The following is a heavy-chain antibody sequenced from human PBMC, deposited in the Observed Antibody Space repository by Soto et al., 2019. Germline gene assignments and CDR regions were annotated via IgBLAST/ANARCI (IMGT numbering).Heavy chain of an antibody. D-gene: IGHD3-10*01. CDR2: VYDSGNT. V-gene: IGHV4-61*01. CDR1: GDSVHSGSYY. CDR3: ARAYYDGLGRGRSMEG. J-gene: IGHJ6*02. Sequence: QVQLQESGPGLVKPSETLSLTCTVSGDSVHSGSYYWSWVRQPPGQGPERIGYVYDSGNTKYNPSHKCRVSISVDPFKNQFSLGLTCVTAADTAVYYCARAYYDGLGRGRSMEGWGQGTTVTVSS.